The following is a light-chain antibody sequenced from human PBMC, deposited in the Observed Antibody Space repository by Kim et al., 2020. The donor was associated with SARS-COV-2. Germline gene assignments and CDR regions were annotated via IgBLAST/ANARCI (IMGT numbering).Light chain of an antibody. V-gene: IGLV3-19*01. Sequence: LGQTVRITCQGDSLRSYYASWYQQKPGQAPVLVIYGKNNRPSGIPDRFSGSSAGNTASLTITGAQAEDEADYYCNSRDSSGNHLVFGTGTKVTVL. J-gene: IGLJ1*01. CDR2: GKN. CDR1: SLRSYY. CDR3: NSRDSSGNHLV.